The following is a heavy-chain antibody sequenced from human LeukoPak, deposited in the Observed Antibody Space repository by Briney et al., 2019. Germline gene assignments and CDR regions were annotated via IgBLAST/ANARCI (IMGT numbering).Heavy chain of an antibody. CDR3: AKDMFHGSGSYYSGFDY. Sequence: PGGSLRLSCAASGFTFNTYAMHWVRQAPGKGLEWVSGISWNSGSIGYADSVKGRFTISRDNAKNSLYLQMNSLRAEDTALYYCAKDMFHGSGSYYSGFDYWGQGTLVTVSS. CDR2: ISWNSGSI. V-gene: IGHV3-9*01. CDR1: GFTFNTYA. J-gene: IGHJ4*02. D-gene: IGHD3-10*01.